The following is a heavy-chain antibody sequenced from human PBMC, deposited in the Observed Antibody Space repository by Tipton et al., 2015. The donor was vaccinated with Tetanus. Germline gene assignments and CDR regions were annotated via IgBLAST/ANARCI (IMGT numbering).Heavy chain of an antibody. V-gene: IGHV1-2*02. Sequence: QMQLVQSGAEVKKPGASVKVSCKASGYTFTGYYIYWVRQAPGQGLEWMGWIDPNSGGKVYAQKFQGRVPMTRDTSISTAYMELRSLRSDDTAVYYCARDRGDYIYYGMDVWGPETTVTVS. D-gene: IGHD3-22*01. J-gene: IGHJ6*02. CDR1: GYTFTGYY. CDR2: IDPNSGGK. CDR3: ARDRGDYIYYGMDV.